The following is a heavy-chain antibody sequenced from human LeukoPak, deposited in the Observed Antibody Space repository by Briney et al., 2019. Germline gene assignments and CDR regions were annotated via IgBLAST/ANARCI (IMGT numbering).Heavy chain of an antibody. D-gene: IGHD6-19*01. V-gene: IGHV4-34*01. CDR2: INHTGST. CDR1: GGSFSGYY. Sequence: SETLSLTCAVYGGSFSGYYWSWIRHPPGKGLEWIGEINHTGSTNYNPSLESRVTISVDTSKNQFSLRLTSVTAADTALYYCARAYHSSGGLGWFDPWGQGTLVTVSS. J-gene: IGHJ5*02. CDR3: ARAYHSSGGLGWFDP.